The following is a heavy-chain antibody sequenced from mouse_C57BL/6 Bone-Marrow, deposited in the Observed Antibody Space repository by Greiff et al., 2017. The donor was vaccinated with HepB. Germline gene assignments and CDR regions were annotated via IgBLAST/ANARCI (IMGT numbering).Heavy chain of an antibody. CDR3: TTCDGGFAY. CDR1: GFNIKDDY. CDR2: IDPENGDT. Sequence: VQLQQSGAELVRPGASVKLSCTASGFNIKDDYMHWVKQRPEQGLEWIGWIDPENGDTEYASKFQGKATITADTSYNTAYLQLSSLTSEDTAVYYCTTCDGGFAYWGQGTLVTVSS. V-gene: IGHV14-4*01. D-gene: IGHD1-1*01. J-gene: IGHJ3*01.